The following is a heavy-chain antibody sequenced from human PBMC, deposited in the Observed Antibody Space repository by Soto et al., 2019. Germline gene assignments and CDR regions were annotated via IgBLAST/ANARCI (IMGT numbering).Heavy chain of an antibody. Sequence: PSETLSLTCAVYGGSFSGYYWSWIRQPPGKGLEWIGEINHSGSTSYNPSLKSRVTISVDTSKNQFSLKLSSVTAADTAVYYCARRPWSGYKYYYYYGMDVWGQGTTVTVSS. CDR3: ARRPWSGYKYYYYYGMDV. J-gene: IGHJ6*02. D-gene: IGHD3-3*01. CDR2: INHSGST. CDR1: GGSFSGYY. V-gene: IGHV4-34*01.